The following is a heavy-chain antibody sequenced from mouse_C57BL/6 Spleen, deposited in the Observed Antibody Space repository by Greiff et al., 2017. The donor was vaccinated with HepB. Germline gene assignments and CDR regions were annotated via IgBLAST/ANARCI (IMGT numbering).Heavy chain of an antibody. CDR3: TRDMGYYGSSVWYFDV. D-gene: IGHD1-1*01. V-gene: IGHV5-9-1*02. J-gene: IGHJ1*03. Sequence: EVQVVESGEGLVKPGGSLKLSCAASGFTFSSYAMSWVRQTPEKRLEWVAYISSGGDYIYYADTVKGRFTVSRDNARNTLYLQMSSLKSEDTAMYYCTRDMGYYGSSVWYFDVWGTGTTVTVSS. CDR2: ISSGGDYI. CDR1: GFTFSSYA.